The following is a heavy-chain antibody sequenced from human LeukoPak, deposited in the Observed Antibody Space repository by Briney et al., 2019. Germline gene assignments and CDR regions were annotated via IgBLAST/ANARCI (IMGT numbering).Heavy chain of an antibody. D-gene: IGHD5-18*01. J-gene: IGHJ6*02. CDR3: ARVRGYSYVLGVYYYYGMDV. CDR1: GGSFSGYY. CDR2: INHSGST. V-gene: IGHV4-34*01. Sequence: PSETLSLTCAVYGGSFSGYYWSWIRQPPGKGLEWIGEINHSGSTNYNPSLKSRVTISVDTSKNQFSLKLSSVTAADTAVYYCARVRGYSYVLGVYYYYGMDVWGQGTTVTVSS.